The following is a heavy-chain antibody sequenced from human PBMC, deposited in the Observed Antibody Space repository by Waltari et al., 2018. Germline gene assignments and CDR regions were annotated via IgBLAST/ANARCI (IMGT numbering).Heavy chain of an antibody. Sequence: QVQLVESGGGVVQPGRSLRLSCAASGFTSGFAFSHYAMHWFRQAPGRGPEWVGVMSYDGNTLCCAESVVGRVTIARDNSKNTLDLHMNSLRAADTAVYYCAKGFYCDTRGYYNFDYWGQGTLVTVSS. D-gene: IGHD3-22*01. CDR1: GFAFSHYA. CDR3: AKGFYCDTRGYYNFDY. V-gene: IGHV3-30*04. J-gene: IGHJ4*02. CDR2: MSYDGNTL.